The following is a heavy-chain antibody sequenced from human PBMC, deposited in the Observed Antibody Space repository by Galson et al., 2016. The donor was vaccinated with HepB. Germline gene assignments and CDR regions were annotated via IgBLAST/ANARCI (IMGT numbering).Heavy chain of an antibody. CDR1: GFTFGAYA. D-gene: IGHD3-3*01. V-gene: IGHV3-49*03. J-gene: IGHJ4*02. CDR2: IRSKAYGETT. Sequence: SLRLSCAGSGFTFGAYAMSWFRQAPGKGLEWVGLIRSKAYGETTEYAASVKGRFTLSRDDSKSIAYLHMYSLKAEDTAVYYCTRATYDFWSGYSTPMGFFDYWVQGALLTVSS. CDR3: TRATYDFWSGYSTPMGFFDY.